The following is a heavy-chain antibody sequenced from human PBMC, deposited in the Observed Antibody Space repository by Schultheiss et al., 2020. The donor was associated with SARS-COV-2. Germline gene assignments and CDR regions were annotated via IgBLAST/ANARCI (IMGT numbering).Heavy chain of an antibody. CDR1: GYSISSGYY. Sequence: SETLSLTCAVSGYSISSGYYWGWIRQPPGKGLEWSGYIYYRGSTNYNPSLNSRITISVDTSKNQFSLMLSSVTAADTAVYYCASRSGYSSSPVDYWGQGTLVTVSS. J-gene: IGHJ4*02. CDR3: ASRSGYSSSPVDY. D-gene: IGHD6-13*01. CDR2: IYYRGST. V-gene: IGHV4-38-2*01.